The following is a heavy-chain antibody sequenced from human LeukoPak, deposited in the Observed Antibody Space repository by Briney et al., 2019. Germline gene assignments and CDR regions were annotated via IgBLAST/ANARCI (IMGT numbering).Heavy chain of an antibody. CDR3: ARGYWNFGL. V-gene: IGHV3-7*01. CDR1: GFTFSSYW. J-gene: IGHJ2*01. Sequence: GGSLRLSCAASGFTFSSYWMSWVRQAPGKGLEWVANINQDGSEKFYVDSVKGRFTSSRDNAKNSLYLQMNRLRVEDTAVYYCARGYWNFGLWGRGTQVTVSS. CDR2: INQDGSEK.